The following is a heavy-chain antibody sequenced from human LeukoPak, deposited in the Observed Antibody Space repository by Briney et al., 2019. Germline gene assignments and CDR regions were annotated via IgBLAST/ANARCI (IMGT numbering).Heavy chain of an antibody. Sequence: SVKVSCKASGGTFSSYAISWVRQAPGQGLEWMGRIIPILGIANYAQKFQGRVTMTRDTSTSTVYMELSSLRSEDTAVYYCARDDYGGNSLGIWGQGTMVTVSS. CDR3: ARDDYGGNSLGI. V-gene: IGHV1-69*04. J-gene: IGHJ3*02. CDR2: IIPILGIA. D-gene: IGHD4-23*01. CDR1: GGTFSSYA.